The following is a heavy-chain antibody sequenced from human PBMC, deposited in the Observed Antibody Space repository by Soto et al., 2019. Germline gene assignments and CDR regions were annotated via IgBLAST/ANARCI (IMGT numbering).Heavy chain of an antibody. CDR1: GYSFTSYW. V-gene: IGHV5-51*01. CDR2: IYPGDSDT. CDR3: ARQYCTNGVCYMMDV. J-gene: IGHJ6*02. Sequence: GESLKISCKGSGYSFTSYWIGWVRQMPGKGLEWMGIIYPGDSDTRYSPSFQGQVTISADKSISTAYLQWSGLKASDTAMYYCARQYCTNGVCYMMDVWGQGTTVNVSS. D-gene: IGHD2-8*01.